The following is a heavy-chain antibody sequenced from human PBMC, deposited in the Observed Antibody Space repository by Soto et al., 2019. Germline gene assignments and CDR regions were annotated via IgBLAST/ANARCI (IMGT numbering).Heavy chain of an antibody. CDR1: GGTFSSYA. J-gene: IGHJ3*02. D-gene: IGHD3-3*01. Sequence: QVQLVQSGAEVKKPGSSVKVSCKASGGTFSSYAISWVRQAPGQGLEWMGGIIPIFGTANYAQKFQGRVTITADESTSTAYMELSSLRYEDTAVYYCATPSAPRFLEWSTDAFAIWGQGTMVTVSS. CDR3: ATPSAPRFLEWSTDAFAI. CDR2: IIPIFGTA. V-gene: IGHV1-69*12.